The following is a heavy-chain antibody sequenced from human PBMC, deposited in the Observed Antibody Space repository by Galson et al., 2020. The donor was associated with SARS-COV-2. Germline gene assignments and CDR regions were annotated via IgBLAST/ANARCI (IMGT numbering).Heavy chain of an antibody. D-gene: IGHD4-17*01. CDR1: GFTFSSNA. CDR3: AKDQGNDYGDQLAS. CDR2: VSGTGDCT. V-gene: IGHV3-23*01. Sequence: GTLRLSCAASGFTFSSNARSGVGHAPGKERQGGTAVSGTGDCTYYADSVKGRLTISRDKSRNNLYLKMNSLRGEDSVLYYCAKDQGNDYGDQLASWGQGTLVIVSS. J-gene: IGHJ4*02.